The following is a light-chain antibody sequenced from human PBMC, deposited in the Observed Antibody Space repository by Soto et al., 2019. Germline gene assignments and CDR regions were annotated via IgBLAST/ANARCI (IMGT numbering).Light chain of an antibody. CDR2: DAS. CDR3: QQRSNWPPGT. V-gene: IGKV3-11*01. CDR1: QSVSSY. J-gene: IGKJ3*01. Sequence: EIVLTQSPATLSLSPGERATLSCRASQSVSSYLAWYHQKPGQAPRLLIYDASNRATGSPARFIGSGSGTDFTLTISSREPADFAVYYCQQRSNWPPGTFGPGTKVDIK.